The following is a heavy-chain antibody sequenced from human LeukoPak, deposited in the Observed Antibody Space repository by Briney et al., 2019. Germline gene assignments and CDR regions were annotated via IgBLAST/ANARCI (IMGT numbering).Heavy chain of an antibody. Sequence: PSETLSLTCAVSGGSISSDYYWGWIRQPPGKGLEFIGSIFYNGPTHYNPSLKSRVTMSVDTSKNQFSLTLGSVTDADTALYYCASRTQRHERGAFFDYWGQGTLVTVSS. CDR1: GGSISSDYY. CDR3: ASRTQRHERGAFFDY. J-gene: IGHJ4*02. CDR2: IFYNGPT. D-gene: IGHD1-1*01. V-gene: IGHV4-39*01.